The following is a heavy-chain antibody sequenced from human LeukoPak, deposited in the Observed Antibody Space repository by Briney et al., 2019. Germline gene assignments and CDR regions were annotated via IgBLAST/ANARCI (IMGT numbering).Heavy chain of an antibody. V-gene: IGHV1-18*01. CDR2: ISVYNGDT. D-gene: IGHD1-1*01. Sequence: ASVKVSCKASGYTFASYGISWVRQAPGQGLEWMGWISVYNGDTEFAQNLQGRLTMTTDTSTNTAYMELRTLTSDDTALYYCARDAARTTTPGGPDYWGQGTLVTVSS. CDR1: GYTFASYG. CDR3: ARDAARTTTPGGPDY. J-gene: IGHJ4*02.